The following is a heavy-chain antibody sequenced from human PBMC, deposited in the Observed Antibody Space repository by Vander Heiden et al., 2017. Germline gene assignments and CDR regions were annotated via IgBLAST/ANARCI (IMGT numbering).Heavy chain of an antibody. CDR3: TTDPPGRWLEPHGMDV. V-gene: IGHV3-15*01. J-gene: IGHJ6*02. CDR1: GFTFSNAW. D-gene: IGHD3-10*01. CDR2: IKSKTDGGTT. Sequence: EVQLVESGGGLVKPGGSLRLSCAASGFTFSNAWMSWVRQAPGKGLEWVGRIKSKTDGGTTDYAAPVKGRFTISRDDSKNTLYLQMNSLKTEDTAVYYCTTDPPGRWLEPHGMDVWGQGTTVTVSS.